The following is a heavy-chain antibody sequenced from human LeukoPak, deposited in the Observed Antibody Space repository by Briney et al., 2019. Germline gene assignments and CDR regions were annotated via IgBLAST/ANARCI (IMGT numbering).Heavy chain of an antibody. V-gene: IGHV3-23*01. CDR1: GFTFSSYA. Sequence: GGSLRLSCAASGFTFSSYAMNWVRLVREKGLEWVSAISGSSGNAIYADSVKGRFTVSRDNSKNTLYLQMISLRAEDTALYYCAKDGAKDDRTGSLGHYFDYWGQGILVIVSS. D-gene: IGHD3-22*01. CDR3: AKDGAKDDRTGSLGHYFDY. CDR2: ISGSSGNA. J-gene: IGHJ4*02.